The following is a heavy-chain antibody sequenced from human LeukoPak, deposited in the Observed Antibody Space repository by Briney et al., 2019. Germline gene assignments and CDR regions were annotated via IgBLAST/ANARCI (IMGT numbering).Heavy chain of an antibody. Sequence: GGSLRLSCAASGFTVSNTWMSWVRQAPGKGLEWVGRIKSRSDGGTAEYAAPVKDRFTISRDDSKNTLNLEMSSPRTEDTAVYYCTTFADFWSAFSFDHWGQGTLVTVSS. CDR3: TTFADFWSAFSFDH. CDR2: IKSRSDGGTA. J-gene: IGHJ4*02. D-gene: IGHD3-3*01. V-gene: IGHV3-15*01. CDR1: GFTVSNTW.